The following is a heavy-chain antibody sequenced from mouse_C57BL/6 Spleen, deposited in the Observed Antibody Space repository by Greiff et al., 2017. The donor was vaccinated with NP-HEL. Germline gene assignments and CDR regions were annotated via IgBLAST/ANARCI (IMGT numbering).Heavy chain of an antibody. Sequence: VKLQESGPELVKPGASVKISCKASGYAFSSSWMNWVKQRPGKGLEWIGRIYPGDGDTNYNGKFKGKATLTADKSSSTAYMQLSSLTSEDSAVYFCALPYGNYLYYFDYWGQGTTLTVSS. J-gene: IGHJ2*01. CDR3: ALPYGNYLYYFDY. V-gene: IGHV1-82*01. CDR1: GYAFSSSW. D-gene: IGHD2-1*01. CDR2: IYPGDGDT.